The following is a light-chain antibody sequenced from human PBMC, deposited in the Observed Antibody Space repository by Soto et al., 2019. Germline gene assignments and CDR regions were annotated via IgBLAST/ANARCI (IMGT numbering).Light chain of an antibody. CDR2: VAS. CDR1: QSISSY. CDR3: QQSYSTPYT. J-gene: IGKJ2*01. Sequence: DIQMTQSPSSLSASVGDRVTITCRASQSISSYLNWYQQKPGKAPKLLISVASSLQGGVPSRFSGSGSGTDFTLTISSLQPEDFTTYYCQQSYSTPYTFGQGTKLEIK. V-gene: IGKV1-39*01.